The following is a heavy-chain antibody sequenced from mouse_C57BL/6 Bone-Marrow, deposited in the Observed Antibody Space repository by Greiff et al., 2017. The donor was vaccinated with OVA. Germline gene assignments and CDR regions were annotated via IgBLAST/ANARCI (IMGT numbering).Heavy chain of an antibody. Sequence: EVKLVESGGGLVKPGGSLKLSCAASGFTFSSYAMSWVRQTPEKRLEWVATISDGGSYTYYPDNVKGRFTISRDNAKNNLYLQMSHLKSEDTAMYYCARDKNSHYYAMDYWGQGTSVTVSS. V-gene: IGHV5-4*01. CDR2: ISDGGSYT. CDR3: ARDKNSHYYAMDY. J-gene: IGHJ4*01. CDR1: GFTFSSYA.